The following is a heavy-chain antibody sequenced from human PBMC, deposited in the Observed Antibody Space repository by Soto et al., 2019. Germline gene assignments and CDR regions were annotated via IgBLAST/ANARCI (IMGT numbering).Heavy chain of an antibody. CDR2: ISSSSSYI. J-gene: IGHJ5*02. D-gene: IGHD5-12*01. CDR1: GFTFSSYS. V-gene: IGHV3-21*01. Sequence: EVQLVESGGGLVKPGGSLRLSCAASGFTFSSYSMNWVRQAPGKGLEWVSSISSSSSYIYYADSVKGRFTISRDNAKNSLYLQMNSLRAEDTAVYYCARERLRLPNWFDPWGQGTLVTVSS. CDR3: ARERLRLPNWFDP.